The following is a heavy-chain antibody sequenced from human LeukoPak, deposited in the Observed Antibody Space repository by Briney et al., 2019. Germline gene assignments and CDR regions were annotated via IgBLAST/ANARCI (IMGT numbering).Heavy chain of an antibody. D-gene: IGHD2-8*01. Sequence: PSETLSLTCTVSGGSISSYYWSWIRQPPGKGLEWIGYIYYSGSTNYNPSLKSRVTISVDTSKNQFSLKLSSVTAADTAVYYRARVIGGNANGAFDIWGQGTMVTVSS. J-gene: IGHJ3*02. CDR3: ARVIGGNANGAFDI. V-gene: IGHV4-59*01. CDR1: GGSISSYY. CDR2: IYYSGST.